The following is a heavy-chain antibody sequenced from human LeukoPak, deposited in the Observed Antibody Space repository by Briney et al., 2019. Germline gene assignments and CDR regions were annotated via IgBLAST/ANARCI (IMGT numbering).Heavy chain of an antibody. CDR1: GYTFTSYD. CDR3: ARSYYYDSSGRISPFDY. CDR2: ISAYNGNT. J-gene: IGHJ4*02. V-gene: IGHV1-18*01. D-gene: IGHD3-22*01. Sequence: ASVKVSCKASGYTFTSYDINWVRQAPGQGLEWMGWISAYNGNTNYAQKLQGRVTMTTDTSTSTAYMELRSLRSEDTAVYYCARSYYYDSSGRISPFDYWGQGTLVTVSS.